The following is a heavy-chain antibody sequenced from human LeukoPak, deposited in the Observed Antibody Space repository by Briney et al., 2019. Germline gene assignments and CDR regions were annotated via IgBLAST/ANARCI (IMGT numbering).Heavy chain of an antibody. D-gene: IGHD3-22*01. J-gene: IGHJ4*02. CDR1: GYTFTGYY. CDR2: INPNSGGT. Sequence: ASVKVSCKASGYTFTGYYMHWVRQAPGQGLEWMGWINPNSGGTNYAQKFQGRDTMTRDTSISTAYMELSRLRSDDTAVYYCARVCDSSGYYYSNFDYWGQGTLVTVSS. V-gene: IGHV1-2*02. CDR3: ARVCDSSGYYYSNFDY.